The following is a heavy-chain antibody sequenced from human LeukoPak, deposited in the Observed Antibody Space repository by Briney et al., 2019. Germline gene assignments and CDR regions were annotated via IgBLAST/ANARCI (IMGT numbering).Heavy chain of an antibody. Sequence: PGGSLRLSCAASGFTFSDYYMSWIRQAPGKGLEWVSAISSGGVNTNYADSVKGRFTISRDNSKNTLYLQMNSLRAEDTAIYYCAKDLGLWSGYFTFDYYGQGILVTVSS. D-gene: IGHD3-3*01. J-gene: IGHJ4*02. V-gene: IGHV3-23*01. CDR3: AKDLGLWSGYFTFDY. CDR2: ISSGGVNT. CDR1: GFTFSDYY.